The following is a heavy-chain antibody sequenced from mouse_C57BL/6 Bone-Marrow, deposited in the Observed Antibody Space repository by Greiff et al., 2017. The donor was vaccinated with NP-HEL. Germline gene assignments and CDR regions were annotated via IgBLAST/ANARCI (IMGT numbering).Heavy chain of an antibody. Sequence: QVQLKESGPELVKPGASVKISCKASGYAFSSSWMNWVKQRPGKGLEWIGRIYPGDGDTNYNGKFKGKATLTADKSSSTAYMQLSSLTSEDSAVYFCARYYYYGSSPYYFDYWGQGTTLTVSS. J-gene: IGHJ2*01. CDR2: IYPGDGDT. CDR3: ARYYYYGSSPYYFDY. V-gene: IGHV1-82*01. CDR1: GYAFSSSW. D-gene: IGHD1-1*01.